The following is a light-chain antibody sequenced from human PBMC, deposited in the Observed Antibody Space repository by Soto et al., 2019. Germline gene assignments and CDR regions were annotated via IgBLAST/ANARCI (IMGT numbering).Light chain of an antibody. CDR1: QSVSSS. J-gene: IGKJ1*01. Sequence: EIVMTQSPATLSVSPGEGATLSCRASQSVSSSLAWYQQRPGQAPRLLIYDTSTRAPGIAARFSGSGSGTEFTLTISSLQSEDVAVYYCQQYVHWPPGTFGQGTKVDIK. V-gene: IGKV3-15*01. CDR3: QQYVHWPPGT. CDR2: DTS.